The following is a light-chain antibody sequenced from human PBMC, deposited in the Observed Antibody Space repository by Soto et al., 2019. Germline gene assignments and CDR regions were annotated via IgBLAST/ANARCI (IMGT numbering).Light chain of an antibody. J-gene: IGLJ3*02. CDR1: SSNIVTYA. CDR2: SDN. Sequence: QLVLTQPPSASGTPGQRVSMSCSGSSSNIVTYAVSWYQHLPGTAPKLLIYSDNQRPSGVPDRFSGSKSGTSASLAISGLQSADEADYYCASWDDSLNGPVFGGGTKLTV. CDR3: ASWDDSLNGPV. V-gene: IGLV1-44*01.